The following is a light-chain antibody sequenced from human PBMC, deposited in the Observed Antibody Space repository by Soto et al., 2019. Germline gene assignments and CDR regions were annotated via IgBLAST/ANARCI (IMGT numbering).Light chain of an antibody. CDR3: QQYYSTPMT. CDR1: QSVLYSSNNKNY. V-gene: IGKV4-1*01. CDR2: WSS. J-gene: IGKJ1*01. Sequence: DIVMTQSADSLAVSLGERATINCKSSQSVLYSSNNKNYLAWYQQKPGQPPKLLIYWSSTRQSGVPDRFSGSGSGTEFTLTISSLQAEDVAVYYCQQYYSTPMTFGQGTKVEIK.